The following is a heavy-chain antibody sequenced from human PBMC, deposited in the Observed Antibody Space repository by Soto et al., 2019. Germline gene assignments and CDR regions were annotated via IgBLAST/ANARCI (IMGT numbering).Heavy chain of an antibody. J-gene: IGHJ4*02. CDR2: IGAGGDIT. CDR3: AKGDLTDRGEDYFDH. Sequence: PGGSLRLSFAASGFSFSNFAMSWVRQAPGKGLEWVSGIGAGGDITFYADSVKGRFGISRDNSKNTVYLQVNSLRAEDTAVYLCAKGDLTDRGEDYFDHCGPLTLVTFYS. CDR1: GFSFSNFA. D-gene: IGHD2-21*01. V-gene: IGHV3-23*01.